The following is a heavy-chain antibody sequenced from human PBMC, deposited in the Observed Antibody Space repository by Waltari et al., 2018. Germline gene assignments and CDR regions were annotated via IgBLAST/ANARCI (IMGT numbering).Heavy chain of an antibody. CDR1: GFTFSNCW. CDR2: IKQDGSEN. CDR3: AKMVRGGFDY. J-gene: IGHJ4*02. D-gene: IGHD3-10*01. Sequence: EVQLVESGGGLVQPGGYLRLSCAASGFTFSNCWMSWVRQAPGKGLEWGANIKQDGSENYYVDSGKGRFTISRDNAKNSLFLQMNSLRAEDTAVYYCAKMVRGGFDYWGQGTLVTVSS. V-gene: IGHV3-7*02.